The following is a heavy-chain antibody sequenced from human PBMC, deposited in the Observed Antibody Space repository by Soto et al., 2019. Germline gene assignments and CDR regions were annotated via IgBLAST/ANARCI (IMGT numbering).Heavy chain of an antibody. CDR2: ISTDGSFT. V-gene: IGHV3-74*03. D-gene: IGHD2-2*01. J-gene: IGHJ3*01. CDR1: GFTFRNHW. Sequence: EQLVESGGTLVQPGGSLRLSCVTSGFTFRNHWMHWVRQAPGLGLEGVSRISTDGSFTTYADSVKGRFTISRDNAKNTMYPQMNSLRVEDTALYYCARPRSKSSSGFDLWGQGTMVTVSS. CDR3: ARPRSKSSSGFDL.